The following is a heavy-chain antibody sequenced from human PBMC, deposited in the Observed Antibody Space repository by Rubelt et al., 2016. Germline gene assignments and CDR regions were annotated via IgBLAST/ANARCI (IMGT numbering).Heavy chain of an antibody. D-gene: IGHD6-19*01. Sequence: ESGGGLVQPGGSLRLSCAVSGFTFSSYAMTWVRQAPGKGLEWVSVISGSGGTTYYADSVKGRFTISRDNSKNTLYLQMNSLRADDTAVYYCAKDRSVAGRGGLDYWGQGTLVTVSS. J-gene: IGHJ4*02. CDR1: GFTFSSYA. V-gene: IGHV3-23*01. CDR2: ISGSGGTT. CDR3: AKDRSVAGRGGLDY.